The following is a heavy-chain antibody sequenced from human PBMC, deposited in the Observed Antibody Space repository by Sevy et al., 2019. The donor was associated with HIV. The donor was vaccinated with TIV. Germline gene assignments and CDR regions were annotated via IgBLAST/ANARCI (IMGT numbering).Heavy chain of an antibody. CDR1: GGSISSSSYD. V-gene: IGHV4-39*01. CDR2: IYYSGST. J-gene: IGHJ3*02. Sequence: SETLSLTCTVSGGSISSSSYDWGWIRQPPGKGLEWIGSIYYSGSTYYNPSLKSRVTISVDTSKNQFSLKLSSVTAADTAVYYCARFPVEMATITGAFDIWGQGTMVTVSS. D-gene: IGHD5-12*01. CDR3: ARFPVEMATITGAFDI.